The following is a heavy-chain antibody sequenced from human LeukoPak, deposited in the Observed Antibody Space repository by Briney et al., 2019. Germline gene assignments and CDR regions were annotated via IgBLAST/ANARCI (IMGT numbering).Heavy chain of an antibody. Sequence: SETLSLTCTVSGGSISKYYLTWIRQAPGKGLEWIGYVYYVGSANYNPSLKSRVTISVDMSKNQYSLKLTSVTTADTAVYYCAGKKTSSGELLYGMDVWGQGTTVAVSS. J-gene: IGHJ6*02. D-gene: IGHD3-10*01. V-gene: IGHV4-59*01. CDR1: GGSISKYY. CDR3: AGKKTSSGELLYGMDV. CDR2: VYYVGSA.